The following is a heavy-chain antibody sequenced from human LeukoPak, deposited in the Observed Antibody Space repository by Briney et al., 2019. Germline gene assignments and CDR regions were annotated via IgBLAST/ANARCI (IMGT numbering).Heavy chain of an antibody. J-gene: IGHJ3*02. CDR2: ISATDGST. Sequence: GGSLRLSCAASGFTFSSYAMSWVRQAPGKGLEWVSSISATDGSTYYGDSVKGRFTISRDNSKNTLYLQMSSLRAEDTAVYYCAKGGGSGSYYLLGAFDIWGQGTMVTVSS. V-gene: IGHV3-23*01. CDR3: AKGGGSGSYYLLGAFDI. D-gene: IGHD1-26*01. CDR1: GFTFSSYA.